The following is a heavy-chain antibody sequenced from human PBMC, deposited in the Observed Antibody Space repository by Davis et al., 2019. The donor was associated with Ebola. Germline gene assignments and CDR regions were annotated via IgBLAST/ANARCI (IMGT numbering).Heavy chain of an antibody. V-gene: IGHV3-23*01. CDR2: ITGSGGDT. CDR3: AKVKESSGYPHYYFDY. J-gene: IGHJ4*02. CDR1: GFSFSTYA. D-gene: IGHD3-22*01. Sequence: PGGSLRLSCAASGFSFSTYAMSWVRQAPGKGLKWVSGITGSGGDTYYVDSLKGRFTISRDNSKNTLYLQVNSLRAEDTAVYYCAKVKESSGYPHYYFDYWGQGTLVTVSS.